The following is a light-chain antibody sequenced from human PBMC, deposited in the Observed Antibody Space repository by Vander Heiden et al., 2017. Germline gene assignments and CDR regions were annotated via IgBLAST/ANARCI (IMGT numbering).Light chain of an antibody. Sequence: IQMTQSPSSLSASVGDRVTITCRASQSISSYLNWYQQKPGKAPKLLIYAASSLQSGVPSRFSGSGSGTDFTLTISSLQHEDFATYYCQQSYSTPPVTFGQGTKLEIK. J-gene: IGKJ2*01. CDR1: QSISSY. V-gene: IGKV1-39*01. CDR2: AAS. CDR3: QQSYSTPPVT.